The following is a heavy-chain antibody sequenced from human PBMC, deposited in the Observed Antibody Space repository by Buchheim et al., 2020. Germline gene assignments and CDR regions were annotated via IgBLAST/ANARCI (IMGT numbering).Heavy chain of an antibody. J-gene: IGHJ6*02. CDR3: ARGGQGSGFGFDV. Sequence: EVQLVESGGVLIQPGGSLRLSCAASGFSFRSYWMHWVRQVPGKGLVWVSRVNGDGTDTYYADSVKGRFTISRDNGKNTVYLQMDSVRVEDTGHYYCARGGQGSGFGFDVWGQGTT. V-gene: IGHV3-74*01. CDR2: VNGDGTDT. CDR1: GFSFRSYW. D-gene: IGHD3-10*01.